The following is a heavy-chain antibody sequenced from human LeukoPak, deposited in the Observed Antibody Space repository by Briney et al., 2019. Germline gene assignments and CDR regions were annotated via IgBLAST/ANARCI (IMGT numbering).Heavy chain of an antibody. Sequence: GASVKVSCKASGGTFSSYAISWVRQAPGQGLEWMGGIIPILGTANYAQKFRGRVTITADESTSTAYMELSSLRSEDTAVYYCARDLFSSSPAPGYYYYYGMDVWGQGTTVTVSS. V-gene: IGHV1-69*13. CDR3: ARDLFSSSPAPGYYYYYGMDV. CDR1: GGTFSSYA. CDR2: IIPILGTA. D-gene: IGHD6-6*01. J-gene: IGHJ6*02.